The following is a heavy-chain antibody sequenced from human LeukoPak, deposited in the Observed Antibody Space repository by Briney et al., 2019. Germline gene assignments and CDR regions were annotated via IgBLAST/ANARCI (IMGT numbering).Heavy chain of an antibody. CDR3: TTDQQGYYDYVWGSYTAFDI. Sequence: GGSLRLSCAASGLTFSNAWMSWVRQAPGKGLEWVGRIKSKTDGGTTDYAAPVKGRFTISRDDSKNTLYLQMNSLKTEDTAVYYCTTDQQGYYDYVWGSYTAFDIWGQGTMVTVSS. J-gene: IGHJ3*02. CDR2: IKSKTDGGTT. V-gene: IGHV3-15*01. CDR1: GLTFSNAW. D-gene: IGHD3-16*01.